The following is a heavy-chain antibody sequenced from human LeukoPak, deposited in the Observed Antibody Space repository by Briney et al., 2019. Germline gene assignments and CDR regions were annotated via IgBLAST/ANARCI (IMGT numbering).Heavy chain of an antibody. Sequence: GGSLRLSCGASGFTFSSYWIHWVRQAPGKGLVGVSRISSDGSRTNYADSVKGRFTISRDNAKNSLYLQMNSLRAEDTALYYCAKDLRKDYAAGPSYGMDVWGQGTTVTVSS. CDR3: AKDLRKDYAAGPSYGMDV. J-gene: IGHJ6*02. V-gene: IGHV3-74*01. CDR1: GFTFSSYW. D-gene: IGHD4-17*01. CDR2: ISSDGSRT.